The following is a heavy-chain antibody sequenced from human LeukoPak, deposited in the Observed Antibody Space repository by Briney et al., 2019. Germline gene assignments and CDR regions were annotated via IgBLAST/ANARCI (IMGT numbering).Heavy chain of an antibody. D-gene: IGHD2-21*02. CDR3: ATDYCGGDCYPE. V-gene: IGHV3-48*03. CDR1: GFSFPGSE. CDR2: ISSSASTI. Sequence: GGSLRLSCAASGFSFPGSEMTWVRQAPGKGLEWVSYISSSASTIYYAASVRGRFTISRDNAKNSLYLQMNSLGAEDTAVYYCATDYCGGDCYPEWGQGTLVTVSS. J-gene: IGHJ4*02.